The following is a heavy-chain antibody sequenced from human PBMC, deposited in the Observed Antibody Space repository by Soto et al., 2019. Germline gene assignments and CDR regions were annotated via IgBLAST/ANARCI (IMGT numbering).Heavy chain of an antibody. CDR2: IIPIFGTA. CDR3: ARVLVVAASTKTKVFDY. V-gene: IGHV1-69*06. Sequence: GASVKVSCKASGGTFSSYAISWVRQAPGQGLEWMGGIIPIFGTANYAQKFQGRVTITADKSTSTAYMELSSLRSEDTAVYYCARVLVVAASTKTKVFDYWGQGTLVTVSS. CDR1: GGTFSSYA. J-gene: IGHJ4*02. D-gene: IGHD2-15*01.